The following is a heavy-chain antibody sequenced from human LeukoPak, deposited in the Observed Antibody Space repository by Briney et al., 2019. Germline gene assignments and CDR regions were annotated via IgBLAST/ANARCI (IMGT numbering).Heavy chain of an antibody. D-gene: IGHD3-3*02. CDR1: TFTFSDHY. V-gene: IGHV3-11*01. Sequence: GGSLRLSCAASTFTFSDHYMSWIRQAPGKGLEWLSYISTSNDFIYYADSVKGRFTISRDNAKNSLFLQMNSLRAEDTAVYYCARHFTRSLDYWGQGTLVTVSS. J-gene: IGHJ4*02. CDR2: ISTSNDFI. CDR3: ARHFTRSLDY.